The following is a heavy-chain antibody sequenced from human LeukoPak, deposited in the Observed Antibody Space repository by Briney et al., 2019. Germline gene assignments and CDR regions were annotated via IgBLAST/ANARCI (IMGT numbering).Heavy chain of an antibody. D-gene: IGHD3-22*01. J-gene: IGHJ3*01. V-gene: IGHV3-48*01. CDR3: ARLDYYDSGGREALAFDV. Sequence: GGSLRLSCAASGFIFSSYNMSWVRQAPGKGLEWVSYISSSGRTTDYADSVKGRFTISRDNAKNSLFLQMNSLRAEDTAVYYCARLDYYDSGGREALAFDVWGQGTMVTVSS. CDR2: ISSSGRTT. CDR1: GFIFSSYN.